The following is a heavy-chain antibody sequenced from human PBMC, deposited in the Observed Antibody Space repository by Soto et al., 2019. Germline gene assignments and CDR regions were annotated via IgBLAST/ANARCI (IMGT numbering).Heavy chain of an antibody. D-gene: IGHD2-15*01. CDR3: ARDRSGIGLDVRIHN. CDR1: GFTFDVYE. J-gene: IGHJ1*01. V-gene: IGHV3-48*03. CDR2: ISSGGIDT. Sequence: EVQLVESGGGVVQPGGSLRLSCSASGFTFDVYEMVWVRQTPGKGLEWLSYISSGGIDTYYASSVQGLFSVSRDNAKKRLYLQMNGLRVKDSGIYYCARDRSGIGLDVRIHNWGQGAQVTVSS.